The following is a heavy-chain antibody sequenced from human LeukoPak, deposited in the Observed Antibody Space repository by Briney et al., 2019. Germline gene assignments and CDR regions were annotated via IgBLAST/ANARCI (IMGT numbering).Heavy chain of an antibody. CDR2: ISGSGGST. D-gene: IGHD6-19*01. CDR1: GFTFSSYA. CDR3: ARAVAGPHYFDY. Sequence: GGSLRLSCAASGFTFSSYAMSWVRQAPGKGLEWVSAISGSGGSTYYADSVKGRFTISRDNSKNTLYLQMNSLRAKDTAVYYCARAVAGPHYFDYWGQGTLVTVSS. J-gene: IGHJ4*02. V-gene: IGHV3-23*01.